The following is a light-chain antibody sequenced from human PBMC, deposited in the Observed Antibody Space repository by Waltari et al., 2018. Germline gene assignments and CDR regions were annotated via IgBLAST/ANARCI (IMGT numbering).Light chain of an antibody. CDR2: EVS. V-gene: IGLV2-14*01. CDR3: SSYTTSSAPGV. CDR1: DSDVGAYDF. Sequence: QSALTQPASVSGSPGQSITISCSGTDSDVGAYDFVSVYQQHPGKAPHLIIYEVSNRPSGISNRFSASKSGNTASLTISGLQAEDEADYYCSSYTTSSAPGVFGTGTRVTVL. J-gene: IGLJ1*01.